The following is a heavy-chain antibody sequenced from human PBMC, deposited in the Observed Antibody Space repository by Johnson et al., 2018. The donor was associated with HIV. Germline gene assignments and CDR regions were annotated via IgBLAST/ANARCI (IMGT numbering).Heavy chain of an antibody. CDR2: INWNGGRT. CDR3: ARAPWWNGLRGGFDM. D-gene: IGHD1-1*01. J-gene: IGHJ3*02. Sequence: VQLVESGGGVVQPGRFLRLSCAASGFTFDDHGMSWVRQGSGKGLEWVSGINWNGGRTGYADSVKGRFTISRDKAKKSLYLQMNRLRGEDMGLYYCARAPWWNGLRGGFDMRGQGTMVTVSS. CDR1: GFTFDDHG. V-gene: IGHV3-20*04.